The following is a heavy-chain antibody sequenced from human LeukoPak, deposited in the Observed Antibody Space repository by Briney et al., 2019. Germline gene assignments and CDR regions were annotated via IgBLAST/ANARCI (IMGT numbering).Heavy chain of an antibody. D-gene: IGHD6-19*01. J-gene: IGHJ4*02. CDR3: ARGGGQQWLGLDY. CDR1: GGSFSGYY. V-gene: IGHV4-34*01. Sequence: PSETLSLTCAVYGGSFSGYYWSWIRQPPGKGLERIGEINHSGSTNYNPSLKSRVTISVDTSKNQFSLKLSSVTAADTAVYYCARGGGQQWLGLDYWGQGTLVTVSS. CDR2: INHSGST.